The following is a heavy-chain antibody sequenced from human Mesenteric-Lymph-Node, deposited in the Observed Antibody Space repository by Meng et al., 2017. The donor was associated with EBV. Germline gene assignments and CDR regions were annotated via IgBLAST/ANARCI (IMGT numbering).Heavy chain of an antibody. CDR1: SYTFTSYG. CDR3: ARSRYCNGGTCYYSALFDY. J-gene: IGHJ4*02. Sequence: QVERVKSGAEVKKPGASVKVPCKTSSYTFTSYGSSWVRQAPGQGLEWMGWISAYNGNTNYAQKFEGRVTMTTDTSTSTAYMELRSLRSDDTAVYYCARSRYCNGGTCYYSALFDYWGQGTLVTVSS. CDR2: ISAYNGNT. V-gene: IGHV1-18*01. D-gene: IGHD2-15*01.